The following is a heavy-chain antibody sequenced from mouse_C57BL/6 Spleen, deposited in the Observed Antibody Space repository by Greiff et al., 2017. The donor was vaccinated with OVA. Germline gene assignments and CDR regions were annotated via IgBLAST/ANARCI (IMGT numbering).Heavy chain of an antibody. J-gene: IGHJ2*01. CDR3: TRECLFGY. CDR2: IDPETGGT. CDR1: GYTFTDYE. Sequence: QVQLQQSGAELVRPGASVTLSCKASGYTFTDYEMHWVKQTPVHGLEWIGAIDPETGGTAYNQKFKGKAILTAAKSSSTAYMELRSLTSEDSAVCYCTRECLFGYWGQGTTLTVSS. V-gene: IGHV1-15*01.